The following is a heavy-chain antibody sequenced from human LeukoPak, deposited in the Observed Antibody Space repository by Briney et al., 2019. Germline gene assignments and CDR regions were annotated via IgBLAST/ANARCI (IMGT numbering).Heavy chain of an antibody. D-gene: IGHD4-17*01. Sequence: GRSLRLSCAASGFTFSSYAMHWVRQAPGKGLEWVAVISYDGSNKYYADSVKGRFTISRDNSKNTLYLQMNSLRAEDTAVYYCARDWPALYGDYGLPNLAGWFDPWGPGTLVTVSS. J-gene: IGHJ5*02. CDR1: GFTFSSYA. CDR3: ARDWPALYGDYGLPNLAGWFDP. CDR2: ISYDGSNK. V-gene: IGHV3-30*04.